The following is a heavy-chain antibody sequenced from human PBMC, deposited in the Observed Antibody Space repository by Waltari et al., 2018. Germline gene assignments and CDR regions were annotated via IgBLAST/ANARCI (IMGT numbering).Heavy chain of an antibody. CDR1: GGSVSHADYY. J-gene: IGHJ4*02. Sequence: QVRLQESGPGLVKSSQTLSLTCIVSGGSVSHADYYWSWNRLSPGKGLEGSGDIYYNGNANYNPSLRSRLTISIDTSKNQFSLKLTSVTAADTAIYYCARDFGYSSADWGQGIQVTVSS. CDR3: ARDFGYSSAD. CDR2: IYYNGNA. D-gene: IGHD4-4*01. V-gene: IGHV4-30-4*01.